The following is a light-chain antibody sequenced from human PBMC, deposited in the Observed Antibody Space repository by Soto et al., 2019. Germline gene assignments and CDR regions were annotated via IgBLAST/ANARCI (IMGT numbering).Light chain of an antibody. CDR3: AAWDTSLSGGV. CDR2: ENN. CDR1: SSNIGSDF. V-gene: IGLV1-51*02. Sequence: QSVLTQPPSVSAAPGQKVTISCSGSSSNIGSDFVSWYQQLPGTAPQLLIYENNKRPSGIPDRFSGSKSATSATLGITGLQTGDVADYYCAAWDTSLSGGVFGGGTKLTVL. J-gene: IGLJ3*02.